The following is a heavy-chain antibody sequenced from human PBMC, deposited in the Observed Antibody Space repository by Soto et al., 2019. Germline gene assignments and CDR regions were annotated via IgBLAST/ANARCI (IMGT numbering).Heavy chain of an antibody. CDR3: GRDFLITGTTVRFDP. D-gene: IGHD1-7*01. CDR1: GYTFTSYG. Sequence: ASVKVSCKASGYTFTSYGISWVRQAPGQGLEWMGWISAYNGNTNYAQKLQGRVTMTTDTSTSTAYMELRSLRSDDTAVYYCGRDFLITGTTVRFDPWGQGTLVTVS. V-gene: IGHV1-18*01. J-gene: IGHJ5*02. CDR2: ISAYNGNT.